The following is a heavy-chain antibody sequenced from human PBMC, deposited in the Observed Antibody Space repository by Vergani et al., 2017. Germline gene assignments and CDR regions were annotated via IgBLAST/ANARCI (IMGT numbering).Heavy chain of an antibody. V-gene: IGHV1-18*01. CDR2: ISAYNGNT. J-gene: IGHJ3*02. D-gene: IGHD6-6*01. Sequence: QVQLVQSGAEVKKPGASVKVSCKASGYTFTSYGICWVRQAPGQGLEWMGWISAYNGNTNYAQKLQGRVTMTTDTSTSTAYMELRSLRSDDTAVYYCAREGAALEYSSSGDAFDIWGQGTMVTVSS. CDR1: GYTFTSYG. CDR3: AREGAALEYSSSGDAFDI.